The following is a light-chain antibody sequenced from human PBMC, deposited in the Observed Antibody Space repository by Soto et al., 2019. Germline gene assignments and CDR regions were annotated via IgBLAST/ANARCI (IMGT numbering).Light chain of an antibody. CDR2: GAS. CDR3: QQYGSSPT. Sequence: EIALTQSPATLSVSPGESAALSCRASQSVRRNSLAWYQHKRGQAPRLLVYGASSRATGIPDRFSGSGSGTDFTLTISRLEPADSAVYYCQQYGSSPTFGGGTKVDIK. CDR1: QSVRRNS. V-gene: IGKV3-20*01. J-gene: IGKJ4*01.